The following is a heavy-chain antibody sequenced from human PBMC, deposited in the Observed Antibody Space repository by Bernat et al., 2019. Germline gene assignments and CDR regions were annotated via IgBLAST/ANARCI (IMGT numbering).Heavy chain of an antibody. CDR2: IDPSDSYT. CDR1: GYSFTSYW. CDR3: ARHAAWGTMVRGVVIDS. Sequence: EVQLVQSGAEVKKPGESLRISCKGSGYSFTSYWISWVRQMPGKGLEWMGRIDPSDSYTNYSPSFQGHVTISADKSISTAYLQWSSLKASDTAMYYCARHAAWGTMVRGVVIDSWGQGDLVTVSS. J-gene: IGHJ4*02. V-gene: IGHV5-10-1*01. D-gene: IGHD3-10*01.